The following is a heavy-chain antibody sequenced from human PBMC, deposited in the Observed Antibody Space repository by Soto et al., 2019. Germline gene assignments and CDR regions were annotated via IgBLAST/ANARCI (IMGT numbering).Heavy chain of an antibody. CDR3: ARGTPAEAGPGIDF. Sequence: SVKVSCKASGGTFSSYAISWVRQAPGQGLEWMGGIIPIFGTANYAQKFQGRVTITADESTSTAYMELSGLRSEDTAVYYCARGTPAEAGPGIDFWGHGTLVTVSS. D-gene: IGHD6-13*01. J-gene: IGHJ4*01. CDR1: GGTFSSYA. CDR2: IIPIFGTA. V-gene: IGHV1-69*13.